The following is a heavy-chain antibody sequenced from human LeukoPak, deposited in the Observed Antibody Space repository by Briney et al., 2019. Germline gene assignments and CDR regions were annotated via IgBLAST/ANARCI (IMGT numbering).Heavy chain of an antibody. V-gene: IGHV4-34*01. CDR2: INHSGST. D-gene: IGHD3-22*01. Sequence: SETLSLTCAVYGGSFSGYYWSWFRQPPGKGLEWIGEINHSGSTNYNPSLKSRVTISVDTSKNQFSLKLSSVTAADTAVYYCARIIVVENFDAFDIWGQGTMVTVSS. CDR1: GGSFSGYY. CDR3: ARIIVVENFDAFDI. J-gene: IGHJ3*02.